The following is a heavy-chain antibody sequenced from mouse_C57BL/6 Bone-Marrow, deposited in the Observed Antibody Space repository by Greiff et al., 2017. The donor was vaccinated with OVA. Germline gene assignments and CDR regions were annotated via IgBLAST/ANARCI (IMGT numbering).Heavy chain of an antibody. CDR1: GYTFTDYY. Sequence: QVQLQQSGAELVRPGASVKLSCKASGYTFTDYYINWVKQRPGQGLEWIARIYPGSGNTYYNEKFKGKATLTAEKSSSTAHMQLSSLTSEDSAVYFCARHYGSSSYYFDYWGQGTTLTVSS. CDR2: IYPGSGNT. J-gene: IGHJ2*01. D-gene: IGHD1-1*01. CDR3: ARHYGSSSYYFDY. V-gene: IGHV1-76*01.